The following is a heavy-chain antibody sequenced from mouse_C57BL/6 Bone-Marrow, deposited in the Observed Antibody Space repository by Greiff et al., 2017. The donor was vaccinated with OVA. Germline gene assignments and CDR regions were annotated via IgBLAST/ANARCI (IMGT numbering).Heavy chain of an antibody. J-gene: IGHJ3*01. Sequence: VQLQQSGPVLVKPGASVKMSCKASGYTFTDYYMNWVKQSHGKSLEWIGVINPYNGGTSYNQKFKGKATLTVDKSSSTAYMELNSLTSEDSAVYYCARDSDWFAYWGQGTLVTVSA. V-gene: IGHV1-19*01. CDR1: GYTFTDYY. CDR2: INPYNGGT. CDR3: ARDSDWFAY.